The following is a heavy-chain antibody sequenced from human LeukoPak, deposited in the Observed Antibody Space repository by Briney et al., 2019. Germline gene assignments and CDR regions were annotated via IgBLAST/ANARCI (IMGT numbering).Heavy chain of an antibody. J-gene: IGHJ4*02. CDR1: GGSISSYY. CDR3: ARDGTGVTTLSGAFEY. D-gene: IGHD4-17*01. CDR2: IYYSGST. V-gene: IGHV4-59*01. Sequence: PSETLSLTCTVSGGSISSYYWSWIRQPPGKGLEWIGYIYYSGSTNYNPSLKSRVTISVDTSKNQFSLQLSSVTAADTAVHYCARDGTGVTTLSGAFEYWGQGTLVTVSS.